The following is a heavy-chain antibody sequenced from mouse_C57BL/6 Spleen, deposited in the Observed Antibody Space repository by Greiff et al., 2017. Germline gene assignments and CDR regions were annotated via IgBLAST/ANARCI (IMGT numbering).Heavy chain of an antibody. V-gene: IGHV1-81*01. Sequence: QVQLQQSGAELARPGASVKLSCKASGYTFTSYGISWVKQRTGQGLEWIGEIYPRSGNTYYNEKFKGKATLTADKSSSTAYMELRSLTSEDSAVYFCARSRDGNYSAWFAYWGQGTLVTVSA. CDR2: IYPRSGNT. CDR3: ARSRDGNYSAWFAY. CDR1: GYTFTSYG. D-gene: IGHD2-1*01. J-gene: IGHJ3*01.